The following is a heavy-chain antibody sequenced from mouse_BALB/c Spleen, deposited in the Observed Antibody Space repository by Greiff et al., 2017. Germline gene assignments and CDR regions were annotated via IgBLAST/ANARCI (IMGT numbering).Heavy chain of an antibody. CDR1: GYTFTSYW. V-gene: IGHV1-7*01. J-gene: IGHJ3*01. CDR2: INPSTGYT. CDR3: ARDYGSSFAY. Sequence: LQESGAELAKPGASVKMSCKASGYTFTSYWMHWVKQRPGQGLEWIGYINPSTGYTEYNQKFKDKATLTADKSSSTAYMQLSSLTSEDSAVYYCARDYGSSFAYWGQGTLVTVSA. D-gene: IGHD1-1*01.